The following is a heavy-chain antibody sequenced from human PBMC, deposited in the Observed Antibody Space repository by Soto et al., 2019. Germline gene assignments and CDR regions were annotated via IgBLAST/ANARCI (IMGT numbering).Heavy chain of an antibody. J-gene: IGHJ5*02. CDR2: IYYSGST. CDR1: GGSISSYY. Sequence: SETLSLTCTVSGGSISSYYWSWIRQPPGKGLEWIGYIYYSGSTNYNPSLKSRVTISVDTSKNQFSLKLSSVTAADTAVYYCARDFQGMYNWFDPWGQGTLVTVSS. CDR3: ARDFQGMYNWFDP. V-gene: IGHV4-59*01.